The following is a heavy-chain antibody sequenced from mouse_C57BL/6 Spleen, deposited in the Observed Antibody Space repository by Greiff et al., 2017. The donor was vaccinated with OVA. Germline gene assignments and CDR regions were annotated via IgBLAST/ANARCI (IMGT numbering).Heavy chain of an antibody. V-gene: IGHV1-54*01. CDR3: ARTNGPFAD. Sequence: QVQLQQSGAELVRPGTSVKVSCKASGYAFTNYLIEWVKQRPGQGLEWIGVINPGSGGTNYNEKFKGKATLTADKSSSTAYMQLSSLTSEDSAVYFCARTNGPFADWGQGTLVTVSA. CDR2: INPGSGGT. D-gene: IGHD1-2*01. J-gene: IGHJ3*01. CDR1: GYAFTNYL.